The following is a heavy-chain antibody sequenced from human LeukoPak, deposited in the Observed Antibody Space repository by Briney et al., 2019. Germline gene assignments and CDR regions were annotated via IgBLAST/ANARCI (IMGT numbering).Heavy chain of an antibody. J-gene: IGHJ4*02. CDR1: GFTFSSYA. Sequence: GGSLRLSCAASGFTFSSYAMSWVRQAPGKGLEWVSAISGSGGSTYYADSVKGRFTISRDNSRNTVYLQMNGLRADDTAEYYCVRAAIEVYWGQGTLVTVSS. D-gene: IGHD3-22*01. CDR3: VRAAIEVY. CDR2: ISGSGGST. V-gene: IGHV3-23*01.